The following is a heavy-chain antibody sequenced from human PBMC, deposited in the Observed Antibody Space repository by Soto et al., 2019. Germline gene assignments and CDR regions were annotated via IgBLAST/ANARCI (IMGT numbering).Heavy chain of an antibody. Sequence: EVQLVESGGGLVQPGGSLRLSCAASGFTFSSYWMHWVRQAPGKGLVWVSRINSDGSSTSYADSVKGRFTISRDNHKKTLYLQMNSLRAEDTAVYYCIRKRLVVAAATREDYWGQGTLVTVSS. CDR1: GFTFSSYW. V-gene: IGHV3-74*01. D-gene: IGHD2-15*01. J-gene: IGHJ4*02. CDR2: INSDGSST. CDR3: IRKRLVVAAATREDY.